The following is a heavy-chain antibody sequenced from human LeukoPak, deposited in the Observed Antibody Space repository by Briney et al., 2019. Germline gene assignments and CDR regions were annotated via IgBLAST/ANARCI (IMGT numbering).Heavy chain of an antibody. V-gene: IGHV3-23*01. D-gene: IGHD3-10*01. Sequence: PGGSLRLSCAASGFTFNSYAMSWVRQAPGKGLEWVSTIGGSGGGIYYAESVKGRFTISRDNSKNTLYLQMNSLRAEDTAVYYCAKWLSGSYYSSFDYWGQGTLVTVFS. CDR1: GFTFNSYA. CDR2: IGGSGGGI. CDR3: AKWLSGSYYSSFDY. J-gene: IGHJ4*02.